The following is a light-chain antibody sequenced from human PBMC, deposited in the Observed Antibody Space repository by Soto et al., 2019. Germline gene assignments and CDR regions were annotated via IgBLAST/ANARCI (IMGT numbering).Light chain of an antibody. Sequence: EIVLTQSPGTLSLSPGERATLSCRASQSVSSSYLAWYQQKPGQAPRLLIYGASSGATGIPDRFSGSGSGTDFTLTISRLEPEDFAVYYCQQYGSSPRTLGQGTKV. CDR3: QQYGSSPRT. CDR1: QSVSSSY. V-gene: IGKV3-20*01. CDR2: GAS. J-gene: IGKJ1*01.